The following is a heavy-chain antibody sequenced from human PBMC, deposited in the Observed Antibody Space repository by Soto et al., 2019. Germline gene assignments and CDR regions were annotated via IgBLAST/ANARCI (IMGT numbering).Heavy chain of an antibody. CDR1: GGSISSGGYY. CDR3: ARVRVGELLYYFDY. Sequence: QVQLQESGPGLVKPSQTLSLTCTVSGGSISSGGYYWSWIRQHPGKGLEWIGCIYYSGSTYYNPSLKSRVTISVDTSKNQFSLKLSSVTAADTAVYYCARVRVGELLYYFDYWGQGTLVTVSS. V-gene: IGHV4-31*03. J-gene: IGHJ4*02. CDR2: IYYSGST. D-gene: IGHD3-10*01.